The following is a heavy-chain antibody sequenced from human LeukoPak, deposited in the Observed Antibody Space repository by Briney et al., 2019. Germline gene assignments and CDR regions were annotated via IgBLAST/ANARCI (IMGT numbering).Heavy chain of an antibody. Sequence: SETLSLTCTVSGGSISSYYWSWIRQPPGKGLEWIGYIYYSGSTNYNPSLKSRVTISVDTSKNQFSLKLSSVTAADTAVYYCARLPDYYDSSGYYRRSSYFDYWGQETLVTVSS. CDR2: IYYSGST. J-gene: IGHJ4*02. CDR1: GGSISSYY. D-gene: IGHD3-22*01. CDR3: ARLPDYYDSSGYYRRSSYFDY. V-gene: IGHV4-59*01.